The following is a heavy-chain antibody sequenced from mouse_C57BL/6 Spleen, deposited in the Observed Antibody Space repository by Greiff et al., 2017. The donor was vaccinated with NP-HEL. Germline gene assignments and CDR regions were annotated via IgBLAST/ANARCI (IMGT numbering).Heavy chain of an antibody. CDR2: INPNNGGT. CDR1: GYTFTDYN. Sequence: EVQLQQSGPELVKPGASVKIPCKASGYTFTDYNMDWVKQSHGKSLEWIGDINPNNGGTIYNQKFKGKATLTVDKSSSTAYMELRSLTSEDTAVYYCARGYYCGSRWYFDVWGTGTTVTVSS. D-gene: IGHD1-1*01. CDR3: ARGYYCGSRWYFDV. J-gene: IGHJ1*03. V-gene: IGHV1-18*01.